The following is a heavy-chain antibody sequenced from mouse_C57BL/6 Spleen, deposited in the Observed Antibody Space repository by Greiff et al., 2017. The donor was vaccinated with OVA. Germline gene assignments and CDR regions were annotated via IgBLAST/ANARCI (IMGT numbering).Heavy chain of an antibody. CDR1: GFTFSDYG. V-gene: IGHV5-17*01. CDR2: ISSGSSTI. D-gene: IGHD2-5*01. Sequence: EVKLMESGGGLVKPGGSLKLSCAASGFTFSDYGMHWVRQAPEKGLEWVAYISSGSSTIYYADTVKGRFTISRDNAKNTLFLQMTSLRSEDTAVYYCARAGYSNYLGDYWGQGTTLTVSS. CDR3: ARAGYSNYLGDY. J-gene: IGHJ2*01.